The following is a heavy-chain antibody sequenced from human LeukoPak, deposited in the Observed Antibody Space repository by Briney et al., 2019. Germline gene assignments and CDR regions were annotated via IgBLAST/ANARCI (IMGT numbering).Heavy chain of an antibody. CDR2: IYHSGST. Sequence: SETLSLTCAVSGGSISSSDCWSWVRQPPGKGLEWIGEIYHSGSTNDNPSLKSRVTISVDKSKSQFSLNLSSVTAPDTAVYYCARELGYCSGGSCLSWFDPWGQGTLVTVSS. CDR3: ARELGYCSGGSCLSWFDP. J-gene: IGHJ5*02. V-gene: IGHV4-4*02. D-gene: IGHD2-15*01. CDR1: GGSISSSDC.